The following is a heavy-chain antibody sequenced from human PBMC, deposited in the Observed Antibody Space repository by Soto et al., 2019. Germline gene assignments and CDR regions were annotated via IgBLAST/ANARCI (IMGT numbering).Heavy chain of an antibody. D-gene: IGHD3-9*01. J-gene: IGHJ6*04. CDR2: IYHSGRT. Sequence: KASETLSLTCAVSGGSISSSNCWSSVRQSPGKGLELIRGIYHSGRTNYNPSLKSRVTISVEKSKTQFSLKRSCGTAADTALYYCERDPARGDYAILSGPAYGMGVWGKGTTVTVSS. CDR3: ERDPARGDYAILSGPAYGMGV. CDR1: GGSISSSNC. V-gene: IGHV4-4*02.